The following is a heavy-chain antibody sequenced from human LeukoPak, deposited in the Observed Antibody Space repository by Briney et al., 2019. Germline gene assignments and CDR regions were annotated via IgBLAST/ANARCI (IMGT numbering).Heavy chain of an antibody. Sequence: SETLSLTCTVSGGSISSYYWSWIRQPAGKGLEWIGRIYTSGSTNYNPSLKSRVTISVDTSKNQFSLKLSSVTAADTAVYYCARIGYSITMIVGGDAFDIWGQGTMVTVSS. D-gene: IGHD3-22*01. J-gene: IGHJ3*02. V-gene: IGHV4-4*07. CDR2: IYTSGST. CDR3: ARIGYSITMIVGGDAFDI. CDR1: GGSISSYY.